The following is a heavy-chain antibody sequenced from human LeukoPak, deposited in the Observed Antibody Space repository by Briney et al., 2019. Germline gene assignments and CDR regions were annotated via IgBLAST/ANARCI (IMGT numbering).Heavy chain of an antibody. CDR3: ARMVANYVWGSYRYGFDP. CDR1: GGSFSGYY. V-gene: IGHV4-34*01. J-gene: IGHJ5*02. D-gene: IGHD3-16*02. CDR2: INHSGST. Sequence: ASETLSLTCAVYGGSFSGYYRSWIRQPPGKGLEWIGEINHSGSTNYNPSLKSRVTISVDTSKNQFSLKLSSVTAADTAVYYCARMVANYVWGSYRYGFDPWGQGTLVTVSS.